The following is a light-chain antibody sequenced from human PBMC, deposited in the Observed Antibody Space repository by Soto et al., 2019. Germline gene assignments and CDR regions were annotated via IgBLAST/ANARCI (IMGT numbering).Light chain of an antibody. Sequence: QSALTQPASVSGSPGQSITISCTGTSSEVGGYNLVTWYQQHPGKAPKLMIYEGSKRPSGVSNRFSGSKSGNTASLTISGLQAEDEADYYCCSNAGSSTYVFGPGTKVTVL. CDR1: SSEVGGYNL. CDR3: CSNAGSSTYV. CDR2: EGS. J-gene: IGLJ1*01. V-gene: IGLV2-23*01.